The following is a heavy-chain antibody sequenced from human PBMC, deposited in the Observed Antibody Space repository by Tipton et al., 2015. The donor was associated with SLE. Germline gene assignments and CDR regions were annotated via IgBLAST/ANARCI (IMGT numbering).Heavy chain of an antibody. D-gene: IGHD1-7*01. CDR2: IRSDGSNK. CDR3: AKDELELRFGYFDY. V-gene: IGHV3-30*02. J-gene: IGHJ4*02. Sequence: SLRLPCAASGFTFSSYGMHWVRQAPGKGLEWVAFIRSDGSNKYYADSVKGRFTISRDNSKNTLFLQMNSLRAEDTAVYYCAKDELELRFGYFDYWGQGTLVTVSS. CDR1: GFTFSSYG.